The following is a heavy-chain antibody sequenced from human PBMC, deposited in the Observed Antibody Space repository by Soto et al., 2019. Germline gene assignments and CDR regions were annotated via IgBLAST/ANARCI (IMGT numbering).Heavy chain of an antibody. D-gene: IGHD3-22*01. CDR2: ISGSGGST. CDR1: GFTFSSYA. Sequence: EVQLLESGGGLVQPGGSLRLSCAASGFTFSSYAMSWVRQAPGKGLEWVSAISGSGGSTYYADSVKGRFTISRDNSKNTLYLQMNSLRAEDTAVYYCAKDTTVSYYYDSRSPFDYWGQGTLVTVSS. J-gene: IGHJ4*02. V-gene: IGHV3-23*01. CDR3: AKDTTVSYYYDSRSPFDY.